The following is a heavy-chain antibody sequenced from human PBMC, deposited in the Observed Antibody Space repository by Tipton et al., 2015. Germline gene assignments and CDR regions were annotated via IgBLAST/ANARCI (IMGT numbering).Heavy chain of an antibody. J-gene: IGHJ4*02. CDR3: AREVWYNDSTGYDY. CDR1: GFTFSDYY. CDR2: ISSWSIYT. Sequence: SLRLSCAASGFTFSDYYMSWIRQAPGKGLEWVSYISSWSIYTNYVDSVKGRFTISRDNAKNSLYLQMNSLRAEDTAVYYCAREVWYNDSTGYDYWGQGTLVTVSS. D-gene: IGHD3-22*01. V-gene: IGHV3-11*06.